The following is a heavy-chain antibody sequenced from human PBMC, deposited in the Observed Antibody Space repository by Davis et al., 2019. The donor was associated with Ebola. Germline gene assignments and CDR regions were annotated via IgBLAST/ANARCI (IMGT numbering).Heavy chain of an antibody. V-gene: IGHV4-39*01. Sequence: MPSETLSLTCTVSGASISSRSYYWGWIRQPPGKGLEWVGSFSYGDNTHYYNPSLRSRVTISVDTSKNQFSLKLSSVTAADTAVYYCARRYADSSGYYFGYWGQGTLVTVSS. D-gene: IGHD3-22*01. CDR2: FSYGDNT. CDR1: GASISSRSYY. J-gene: IGHJ4*02. CDR3: ARRYADSSGYYFGY.